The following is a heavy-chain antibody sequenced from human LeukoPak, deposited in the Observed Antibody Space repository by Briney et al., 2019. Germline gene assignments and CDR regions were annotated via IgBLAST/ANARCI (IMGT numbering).Heavy chain of an antibody. D-gene: IGHD6-19*01. J-gene: IGHJ4*02. CDR1: GFTFDDYA. Sequence: PGGSLRLSCAASGFTFDDYAMHWVRQAPGTGLEWVSGISWNSGSIGYADSVKGRFTISRDNAKNSLYLQMNSLRAEDTALYYCAKGKLGQWLAFDYWGQGTLVTVSS. CDR2: ISWNSGSI. CDR3: AKGKLGQWLAFDY. V-gene: IGHV3-9*01.